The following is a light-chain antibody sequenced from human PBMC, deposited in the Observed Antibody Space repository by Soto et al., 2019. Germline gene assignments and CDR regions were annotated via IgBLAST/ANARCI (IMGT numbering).Light chain of an antibody. CDR1: QSISSW. CDR2: KAS. CDR3: QHYSYSWT. Sequence: DIHMTQSPSTLSASVGDRVTITCRASQSISSWLAWYQQKPGKAPKLLIYKASSFESGVPSRFSGSGSGTEFTLTSSSLQPDDFATYYCQHYSYSWTFGQGPKVEIK. J-gene: IGKJ1*01. V-gene: IGKV1-5*03.